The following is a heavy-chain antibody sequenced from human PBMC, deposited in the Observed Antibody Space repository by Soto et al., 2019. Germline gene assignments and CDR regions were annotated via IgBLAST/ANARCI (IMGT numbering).Heavy chain of an antibody. CDR3: ARIPDAFDI. J-gene: IGHJ3*02. Sequence: EVQLVESGGGLVQPGGSLRLCYAASGFTVSSNYMSWVRQAPGKGLEWVSVIYSGGSKYYADSVKGRFTISRDNSKNTLYLQMNSLRAADTAVYYCARIPDAFDIWGQGTMVTVSS. CDR2: IYSGGSK. V-gene: IGHV3-66*01. CDR1: GFTVSSNY.